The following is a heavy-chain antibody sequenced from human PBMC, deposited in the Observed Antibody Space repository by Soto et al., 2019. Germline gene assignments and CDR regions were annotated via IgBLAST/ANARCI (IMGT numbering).Heavy chain of an antibody. Sequence: SGPTLVNPTQTLTLTCTFSGFSLSTSGVGVGWIRQPPGKALEWLALIYWNDDKRYSPSLKSRLTITKDTSKNQVVLTMTNMDPVDTATYYCAHSYYYDSSGYYSGGAWYFDYWGQGTLVTVSS. CDR1: GFSLSTSGVG. J-gene: IGHJ4*02. CDR2: IYWNDDK. D-gene: IGHD3-22*01. V-gene: IGHV2-5*01. CDR3: AHSYYYDSSGYYSGGAWYFDY.